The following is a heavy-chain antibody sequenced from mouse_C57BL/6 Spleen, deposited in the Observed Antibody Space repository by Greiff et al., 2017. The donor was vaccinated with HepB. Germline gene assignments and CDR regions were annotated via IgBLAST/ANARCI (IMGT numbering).Heavy chain of an antibody. CDR3: ARYFTTVVAFDY. D-gene: IGHD1-1*01. CDR1: GYTFTDYY. CDR2: INPNNGGT. Sequence: EVQLQQSGPELVKPGASVKISCKASGYTFTDYYMNWVKQSHGKSLEWIGDINPNNGGTSYNQKFKGKATLTVDKSSSTAYMELRSLTSEDSAVYYCARYFTTVVAFDYWGQGTTLTVSS. J-gene: IGHJ2*01. V-gene: IGHV1-26*01.